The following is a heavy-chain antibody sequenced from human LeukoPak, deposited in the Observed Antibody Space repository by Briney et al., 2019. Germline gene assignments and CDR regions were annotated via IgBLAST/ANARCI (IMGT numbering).Heavy chain of an antibody. D-gene: IGHD2-15*01. CDR3: AREGNTRHYMDV. CDR1: GYTFTRYW. V-gene: IGHV5-51*01. J-gene: IGHJ6*03. Sequence: GESLKISCKASGYTFTRYWIGWVRQVPGKGLEWMGIIYPGDSDTTYSPSFRGQVTISADKSSSIIYLQWSSLKASDTAMYYCAREGNTRHYMDVWGKGPTVSVS. CDR2: IYPGDSDT.